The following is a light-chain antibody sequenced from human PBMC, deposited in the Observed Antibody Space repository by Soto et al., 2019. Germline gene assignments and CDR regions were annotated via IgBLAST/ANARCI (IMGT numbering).Light chain of an antibody. CDR3: QQSYSIPYT. CDR2: AAS. CDR1: QSISNY. Sequence: DIPMTQSPSSLSASVGDRVTITCRASQSISNYLNWYQQRPGKAPKFLIHAASSLQSGVPSRFSGSGSGTDFTLTISSLQPEDFATYYCQQSYSIPYTFGQGTKLESK. J-gene: IGKJ2*01. V-gene: IGKV1-39*01.